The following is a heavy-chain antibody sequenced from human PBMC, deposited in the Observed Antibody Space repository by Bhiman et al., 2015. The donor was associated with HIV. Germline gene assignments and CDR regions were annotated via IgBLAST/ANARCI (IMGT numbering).Heavy chain of an antibody. CDR3: AKTGYCSSATCFDAFDL. CDR2: TSYDGTDT. CDR1: GFTFSSYT. V-gene: IGHV3-30-3*02. J-gene: IGHJ3*01. Sequence: VQLLESGGGVVQPGRSLRLSCAASGFTFSSYTMHWVRQAPGKGLEWVSITSYDGTDTYYADSAKGRFTISRDNSKNTLYLEMSRLTTDDTAIYYCAKTGYCSSATCFDAFDLWGQGTVVTVSS. D-gene: IGHD2-2*01.